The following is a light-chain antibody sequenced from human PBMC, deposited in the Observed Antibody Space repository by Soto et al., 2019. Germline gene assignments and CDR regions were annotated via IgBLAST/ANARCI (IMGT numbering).Light chain of an antibody. CDR1: QSVSSY. CDR2: DAS. J-gene: IGKJ3*01. Sequence: EIVLTQSPATLSLSPGERATLSCRASQSVSSYLAWYQQKPGQAPRLLIYDASNMATGIPARFSGSGSGTDFTLTISSREPEDFAVYYCQQRSNWPPAFGPGTKVDSK. CDR3: QQRSNWPPA. V-gene: IGKV3-11*01.